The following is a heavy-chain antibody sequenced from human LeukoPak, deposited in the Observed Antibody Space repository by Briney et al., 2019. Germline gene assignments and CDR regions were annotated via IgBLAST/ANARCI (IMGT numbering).Heavy chain of an antibody. Sequence: SETLSLTCTVSGGSISSSSYYWGWIRQPPGTGLEWIGSIYYSGSTYYNPSLKSRVTISVDTSKNQFSLKLSSVTAADTAVYYCARLTRGHYDILTGYYIGYFDYWGQGTLVTVSS. CDR2: IYYSGST. D-gene: IGHD3-9*01. J-gene: IGHJ4*02. V-gene: IGHV4-39*01. CDR3: ARLTRGHYDILTGYYIGYFDY. CDR1: GGSISSSSYY.